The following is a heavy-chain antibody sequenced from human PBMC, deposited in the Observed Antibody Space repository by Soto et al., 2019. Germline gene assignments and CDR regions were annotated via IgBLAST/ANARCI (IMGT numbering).Heavy chain of an antibody. CDR2: IYYSGST. CDR3: GRYKNYYDSSGLPVGWFDP. CDR1: GGSISSYY. D-gene: IGHD3-22*01. V-gene: IGHV4-59*01. Sequence: PSETLSLTCTVSGGSISSYYWSWIRQPPGKGLEWIGCIYYSGSTNYNPSLKSRVTLSVDTSKNQFSLRLTSVTAADTAVYYCGRYKNYYDSSGLPVGWFDPWGQGTLVTVSS. J-gene: IGHJ5*02.